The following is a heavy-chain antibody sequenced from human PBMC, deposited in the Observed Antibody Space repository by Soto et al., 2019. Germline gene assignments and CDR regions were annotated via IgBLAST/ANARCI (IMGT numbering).Heavy chain of an antibody. J-gene: IGHJ4*02. D-gene: IGHD2-21*02. Sequence: PSETLSLTCTVSGVSINTYNLFWAWVRQPPGKGLEWIASIHYGGNAYYSPSLTTRATISRDTSKNRVSLELRSVTAADTAVYYCARVNVTLDYWGQGTLVTVSS. CDR3: ARVNVTLDY. CDR1: GVSINTYNLF. V-gene: IGHV4-39*01. CDR2: IHYGGNA.